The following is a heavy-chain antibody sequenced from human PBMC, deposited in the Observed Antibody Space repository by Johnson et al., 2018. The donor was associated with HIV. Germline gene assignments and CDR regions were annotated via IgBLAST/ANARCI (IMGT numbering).Heavy chain of an antibody. J-gene: IGHJ3*02. CDR2: ISYDGSNK. V-gene: IGHV3-30-3*01. D-gene: IGHD6-19*01. CDR3: ARAVAGSGNAFDI. CDR1: GFTVSSNY. Sequence: QVQLVESGGGLIQPGGSLRLSCAASGFTVSSNYMSWVRQAPGKGLEWVSVISYDGSNKYYADSVKGRITVSRDNSKNTLSLQMDSLRPEDTAGYYCARAVAGSGNAFDIWGQGTMVTV.